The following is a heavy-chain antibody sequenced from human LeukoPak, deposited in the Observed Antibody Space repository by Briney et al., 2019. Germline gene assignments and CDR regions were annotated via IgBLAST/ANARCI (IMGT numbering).Heavy chain of an antibody. CDR2: INWNGGST. V-gene: IGHV3-20*04. CDR3: ARDPYSSGWLDY. CDR1: GFTFDDYG. D-gene: IGHD6-19*01. Sequence: GGSLRLSCAASGFTFDDYGMSWVRQAPGKGLEWVSGINWNGGSTGYADSVKGRFTISRDNAKNSLYLQMNSLRAEDTAVYCCARDPYSSGWLDYWGQGTLVTVSS. J-gene: IGHJ4*02.